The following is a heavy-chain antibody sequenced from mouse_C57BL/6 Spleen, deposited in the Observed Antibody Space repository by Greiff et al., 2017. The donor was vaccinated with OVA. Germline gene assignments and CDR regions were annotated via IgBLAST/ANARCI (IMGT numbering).Heavy chain of an antibody. D-gene: IGHD1-1*01. V-gene: IGHV1-5*01. J-gene: IGHJ4*01. CDR3: TRRYYGSSHYYAMDY. CDR2: IYPGNSDT. CDR1: GYTFTSYW. Sequence: VQLQQSGTVLARPGASVKMSCKTSGYTFTSYWMHWVKQRPGQGLEWIGAIYPGNSDTSYNQKFKGKAKLTAVTSASTAYMELSSLTNEDSAVYYCTRRYYGSSHYYAMDYWGQGTSVTVSS.